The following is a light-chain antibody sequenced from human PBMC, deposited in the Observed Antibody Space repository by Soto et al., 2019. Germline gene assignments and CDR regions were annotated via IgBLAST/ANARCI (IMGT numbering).Light chain of an antibody. CDR3: NSFRVSHLYV. J-gene: IGLJ1*01. CDR2: EVT. CDR1: SSDIGGYDY. V-gene: IGLV2-8*01. Sequence: QSALTQPPSASGSPGQSVTISCTGTSSDIGGYDYVSWHQQYPGKAPKLIIYEVTHRPSGVSDRFSASKSGNTASLTISGLQAEDEADYYCNSFRVSHLYVFGTGTKLTVL.